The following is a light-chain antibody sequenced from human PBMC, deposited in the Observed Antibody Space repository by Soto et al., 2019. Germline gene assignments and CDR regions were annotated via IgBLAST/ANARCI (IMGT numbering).Light chain of an antibody. V-gene: IGKV3D-20*02. CDR2: GAF. Sequence: EIVLTQSQGTLSLSPGKRATLSCRASQSVSSSYLAWYQQKPGQAPRLLIYGAFNRATGIPARFSGSGSGTNFTLTISSIEPEDSAVYYCQQRNVWPPVTFGQGTRL. J-gene: IGKJ5*01. CDR1: QSVSSSY. CDR3: QQRNVWPPVT.